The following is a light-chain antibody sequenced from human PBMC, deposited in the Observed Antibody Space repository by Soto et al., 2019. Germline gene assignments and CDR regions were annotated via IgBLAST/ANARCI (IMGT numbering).Light chain of an antibody. CDR1: SSDVGGYNY. CDR3: SSYTSASTLLYL. J-gene: IGLJ1*01. V-gene: IGLV2-14*01. CDR2: GVT. Sequence: QSELTQPASVSGSPGQSITISCTGTSSDVGGYNYVSWYQQHPGIAPKLLIYGVTNRPSGVSIRFSGSKSGNTASLTISGLQAEDEADYHCSSYTSASTLLYLFGTGTKLTVL.